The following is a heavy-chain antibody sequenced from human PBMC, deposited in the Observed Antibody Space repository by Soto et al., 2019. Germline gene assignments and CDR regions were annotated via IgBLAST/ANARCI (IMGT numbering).Heavy chain of an antibody. CDR2: ISSSAVYI. Sequence: PGGSLRLSCAASGFNFITYSLSWVRQAPGKGLEWVASISSSAVYIDYADSVKGRFTISRDNANNSLYLQMNSLRAEDTATYYCVRDGLDYYDTARLYFDKWGQGTLVTVS. CDR1: GFNFITYS. V-gene: IGHV3-21*01. J-gene: IGHJ4*02. CDR3: VRDGLDYYDTARLYFDK. D-gene: IGHD3-22*01.